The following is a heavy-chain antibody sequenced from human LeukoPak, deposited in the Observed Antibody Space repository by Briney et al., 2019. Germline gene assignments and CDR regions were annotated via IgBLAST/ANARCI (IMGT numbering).Heavy chain of an antibody. Sequence: GGSLSLSCAASGFAFNESYMTWVRQAPGKGLEWVSFISSTSNYINYADSVKGRFTISRDNAKNSLYLQMNSLGAEDTALCYCARDHPGYSGYVQDYWGQGTLVTVSS. D-gene: IGHD5-12*01. J-gene: IGHJ4*02. CDR1: GFAFNESY. CDR2: ISSTSNYI. CDR3: ARDHPGYSGYVQDY. V-gene: IGHV3-11*06.